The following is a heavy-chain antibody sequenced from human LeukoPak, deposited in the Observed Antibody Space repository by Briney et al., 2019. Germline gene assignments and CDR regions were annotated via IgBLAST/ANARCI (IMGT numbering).Heavy chain of an antibody. CDR1: GFTFSRFA. CDR2: ISGNGLQT. D-gene: IGHD3-22*01. J-gene: IGHJ4*02. V-gene: IGHV3-23*01. Sequence: PGGSLRLSCSASGFTFSRFATTWVRHLPGKGLEWVSTISGNGLQTFYADSVKGRFSVSRDNSVNIVYLQMDSLRADDSALYSCAKDANYLDSSGYFIPFDYWGPGTLVTVAS. CDR3: AKDANYLDSSGYFIPFDY.